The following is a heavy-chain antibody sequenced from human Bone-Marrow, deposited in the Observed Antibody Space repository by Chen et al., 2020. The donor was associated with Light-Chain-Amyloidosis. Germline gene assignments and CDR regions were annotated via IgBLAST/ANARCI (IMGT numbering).Heavy chain of an antibody. CDR2: IFYNGKT. Sequence: QVQLRESGPGLVKPSQTLSLTCTVSNGSISSGGYYWSWIRQPPGKGLEWIGCIFYNGKTYYNPSLESRITISVDTSKNQFSLDLSSATAADTAVYFCARDLGYHDSGIDYWGQGSLVTVSS. V-gene: IGHV4-30-4*08. D-gene: IGHD3-10*01. CDR3: ARDLGYHDSGIDY. J-gene: IGHJ4*02. CDR1: NGSISSGGYY.